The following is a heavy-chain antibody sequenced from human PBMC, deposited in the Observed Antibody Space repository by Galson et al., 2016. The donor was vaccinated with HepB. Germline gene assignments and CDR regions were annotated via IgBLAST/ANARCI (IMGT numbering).Heavy chain of an antibody. CDR2: ISWNSGDI. Sequence: SLRLSCAASGFKFDEYAMHWVRQVPGKGLEWVSGISWNSGDIDYVDSVKGRFTISRDNAKNSLYLQMNSLRPEDTAFYYFAKATSSHWNDVDFFFDYWGQGTLVTVSS. V-gene: IGHV3-9*01. J-gene: IGHJ4*02. CDR1: GFKFDEYA. CDR3: AKATSSHWNDVDFFFDY. D-gene: IGHD1-1*01.